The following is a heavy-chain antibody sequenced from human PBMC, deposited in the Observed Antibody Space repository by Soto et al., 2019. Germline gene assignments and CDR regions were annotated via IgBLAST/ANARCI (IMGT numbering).Heavy chain of an antibody. D-gene: IGHD6-13*01. Sequence: PSETLSLTCTVSGGSISSGGYYWSWIRQHPGKGLEWIGYIYYSGSTYYNPSLKSRVTISVDTSKNQFSLKLSSVTAADTAVYYCARDRLPRGGDRIAAASNWLDPWGQGTLVTVSS. J-gene: IGHJ5*02. V-gene: IGHV4-31*03. CDR3: ARDRLPRGGDRIAAASNWLDP. CDR1: GGSISSGGYY. CDR2: IYYSGST.